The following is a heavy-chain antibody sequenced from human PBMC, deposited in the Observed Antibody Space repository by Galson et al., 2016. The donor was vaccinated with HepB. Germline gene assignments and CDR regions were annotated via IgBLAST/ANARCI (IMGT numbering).Heavy chain of an antibody. V-gene: IGHV4-4*02. J-gene: IGHJ3*01. D-gene: IGHD1-1*01. CDR2: IYHSGST. CDR3: ARVGPGYTFDV. Sequence: ETLSLTCAVSGGSISSTKWRTWVRQPPGQGPEWIGEIYHSGSTDYNPSLKSRVTIPVVKSKNQFSLKVRSVTAADTAVYYCARVGPGYTFDVWGQGTMVTVSS. CDR1: GGSISSTKW.